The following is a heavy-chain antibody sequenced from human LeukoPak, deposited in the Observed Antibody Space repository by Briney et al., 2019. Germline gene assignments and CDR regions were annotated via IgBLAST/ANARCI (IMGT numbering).Heavy chain of an antibody. CDR3: ARFFTEINVLLWFGEGSWFDP. J-gene: IGHJ5*02. D-gene: IGHD3-10*01. Sequence: PSETLSLTCTVSGGSISSSSYYWGWIRQPPGKGLEWIGSIYYSGSTYYNPSLKSRVTISVDTSKNQFSLKLSSVTAADTAVYYCARFFTEINVLLWFGEGSWFDPWGQGTLVTVSS. CDR2: IYYSGST. CDR1: GGSISSSSYY. V-gene: IGHV4-39*01.